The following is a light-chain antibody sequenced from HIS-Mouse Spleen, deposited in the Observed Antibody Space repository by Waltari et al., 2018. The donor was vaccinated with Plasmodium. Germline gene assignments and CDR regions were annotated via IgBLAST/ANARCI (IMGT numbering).Light chain of an antibody. J-gene: IGKJ1*01. CDR3: QQSYSTWT. V-gene: IGKV1-39*01. Sequence: DIQMTQSPSSLSASVADRVTITCQASQSISSYLNWYQQKPGKAPKLLIYAASSLQSGVPSRFSGSGSGTDFTLTISSLQPEYFATYYCQQSYSTWTFGQGTKVEIK. CDR2: AAS. CDR1: QSISSY.